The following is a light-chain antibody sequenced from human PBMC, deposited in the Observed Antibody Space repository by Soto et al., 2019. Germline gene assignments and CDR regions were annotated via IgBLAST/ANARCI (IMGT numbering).Light chain of an antibody. Sequence: QSALTQPASVSGSPGQSITISCTGTSSDVGGYNYVSWYQQHPGKAPKLMIYDVSNRPSGVSNRCSGSKSGNTAFLTISGLQAEDEADYYCSSYTSSSTVVFGGGTKLTVL. CDR2: DVS. CDR3: SSYTSSSTVV. CDR1: SSDVGGYNY. J-gene: IGLJ2*01. V-gene: IGLV2-14*01.